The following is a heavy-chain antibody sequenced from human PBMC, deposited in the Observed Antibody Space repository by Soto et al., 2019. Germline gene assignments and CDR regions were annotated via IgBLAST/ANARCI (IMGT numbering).Heavy chain of an antibody. V-gene: IGHV4-30-2*03. CDR2: IYYSGST. CDR3: ARTRSSSSWFYNYYGMDV. J-gene: IGHJ6*02. D-gene: IGHD6-13*01. Sequence: SETLSLTCAVSGGSISICGFSWSWIRQPPGKGLEWSGTIYYSGSTYYSPSLKSRVTISVDTSKSQFSLNLSAVTAADTAVYYCARTRSSSSWFYNYYGMDVWGQGTTVTVSS. CDR1: GGSISICGFS.